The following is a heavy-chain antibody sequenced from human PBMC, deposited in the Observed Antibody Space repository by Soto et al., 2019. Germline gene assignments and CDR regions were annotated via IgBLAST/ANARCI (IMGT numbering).Heavy chain of an antibody. CDR3: ARDYSSSWHYYYGMDV. J-gene: IGHJ6*02. Sequence: GASVKVSCKASGYTFTSYGISWVRQAPGQGLEWMGWISAYNGNTNYAQKLQGRVTMTTDTSTSTAYMELRSLRSDDTAVYYCARDYSSSWHYYYGMDVWGQGTTVTVS. D-gene: IGHD6-13*01. CDR2: ISAYNGNT. CDR1: GYTFTSYG. V-gene: IGHV1-18*01.